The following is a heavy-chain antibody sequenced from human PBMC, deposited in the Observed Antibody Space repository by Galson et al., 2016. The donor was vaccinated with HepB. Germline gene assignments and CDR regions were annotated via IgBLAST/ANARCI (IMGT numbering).Heavy chain of an antibody. CDR3: GGGAGWLPDY. Sequence: SLRLSCAASGFSFSGLWTNWVRQTPGKGLEWVAIIKQDGSEQKYVDSGKGRFTISRDNAKNSVSLQMNNLRGEDTAVYYCGGGAGWLPDYWGQGTLVTVSS. J-gene: IGHJ4*02. D-gene: IGHD6-19*01. CDR1: GFSFSGLW. CDR2: IKQDGSEQ. V-gene: IGHV3-7*03.